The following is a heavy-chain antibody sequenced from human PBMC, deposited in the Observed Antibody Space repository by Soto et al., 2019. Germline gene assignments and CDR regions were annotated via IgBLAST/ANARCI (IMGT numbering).Heavy chain of an antibody. CDR1: GFTFSNCV. J-gene: IGHJ4*02. Sequence: EVHLLESGGGLVHPGESLRLSCGASGFTFSNCVMTWVRQAPGKGLEWVSCITASGTGTYYAESVRGRFTISRDNSKNTMYLQMNNLRAEDTGVYYCAKGLINGRWYAEDWGQGTLVTVSS. CDR3: AKGLINGRWYAED. D-gene: IGHD6-13*01. CDR2: ITASGTGT. V-gene: IGHV3-23*01.